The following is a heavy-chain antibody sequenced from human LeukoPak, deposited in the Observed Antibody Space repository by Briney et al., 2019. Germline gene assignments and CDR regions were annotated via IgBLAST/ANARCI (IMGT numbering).Heavy chain of an antibody. J-gene: IGHJ5*02. V-gene: IGHV3-30-3*01. CDR3: ASAVVPAAIGGFDP. CDR2: ISYDGSNK. CDR1: GFTFSSYA. D-gene: IGHD2-2*01. Sequence: PGGSLRLSCAASGFTFSSYAMHWVRQAPGKGLEWVAVISYDGSNKYYADSVKGRFTISRDNSKNTLYLQMNSLGAEGTAVYYCASAVVPAAIGGFDPWGQGTLVTVSS.